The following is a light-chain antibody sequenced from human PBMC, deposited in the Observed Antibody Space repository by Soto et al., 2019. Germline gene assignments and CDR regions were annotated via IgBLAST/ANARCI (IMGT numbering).Light chain of an antibody. CDR3: QKYNSAPRT. Sequence: DIQMTQSPSSLSASVGDRVTITCRASQGISNYLTWYQQKPGKVPKLLIYAASTVQSGVPSRFSGSGSGTDFTLTISSLQTEDVATYYCQKYNSAPRTFGQGTKVEIK. CDR1: QGISNY. V-gene: IGKV1-27*01. J-gene: IGKJ1*01. CDR2: AAS.